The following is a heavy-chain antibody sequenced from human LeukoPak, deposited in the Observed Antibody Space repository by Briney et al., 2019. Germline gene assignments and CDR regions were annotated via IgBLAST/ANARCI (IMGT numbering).Heavy chain of an antibody. CDR2: INHSGST. V-gene: IGHV4-39*07. D-gene: IGHD3-10*01. CDR3: ARSITMVRGHNWFDP. J-gene: IGHJ5*02. Sequence: TSETLSLTCTVSGGSISSSSYYWGWIRQPPGKGLEWIGEINHSGSTNYNPSLKSRVTISVDTSKNQFSLKLSSVTAADTAVYYCARSITMVRGHNWFDPWGQGTLVTVSS. CDR1: GGSISSSSYY.